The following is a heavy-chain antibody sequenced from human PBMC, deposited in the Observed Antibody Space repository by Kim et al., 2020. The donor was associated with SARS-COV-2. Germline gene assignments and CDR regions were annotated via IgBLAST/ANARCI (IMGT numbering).Heavy chain of an antibody. J-gene: IGHJ6*02. D-gene: IGHD3-3*01. CDR3: ARAYGNGGITIFGVVVYYYYGMDV. CDR1: GYTFTSYG. Sequence: ASVKVSCKASGYTFTSYGISWVRQAPGQGLEWMGWISAYNGNTNYAQKLQGRVTMTTDTSTSTAYVELRSLRSDDTAVYYCARAYGNGGITIFGVVVYYYYGMDVWGQGTTVTVSS. V-gene: IGHV1-18*04. CDR2: ISAYNGNT.